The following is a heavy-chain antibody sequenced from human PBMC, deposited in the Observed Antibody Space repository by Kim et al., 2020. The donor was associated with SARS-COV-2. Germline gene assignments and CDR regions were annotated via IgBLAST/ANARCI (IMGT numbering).Heavy chain of an antibody. CDR1: GGSFSGYY. CDR3: ARETGTTSSWFDP. V-gene: IGHV4-34*01. J-gene: IGHJ5*02. CDR2: INHSGST. D-gene: IGHD1-7*01. Sequence: SETLSLTCAVYGGSFSGYYWSWIRQPPGKGLEWIGEINHSGSTNYNPSLKSRVTISVDTSKNQFSLKLSSVTAADTAVYYCARETGTTSSWFDPWGQGTLVTVSS.